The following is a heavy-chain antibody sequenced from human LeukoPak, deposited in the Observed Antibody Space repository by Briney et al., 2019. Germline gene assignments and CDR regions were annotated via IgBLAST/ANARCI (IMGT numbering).Heavy chain of an antibody. V-gene: IGHV3-49*04. CDR1: GFTFGDYA. Sequence: PGGSLRLSCTASGFTFGDYAMSWVRQAPGKGLEWVGFIRSKAYGGTAEYAASVKGRFTISRDDSKSIAYLQMNSLKTEDTAVYYCTRSVRGTFDYWGQGTLVTVSS. CDR3: TRSVRGTFDY. D-gene: IGHD1-7*01. J-gene: IGHJ4*02. CDR2: IRSKAYGGTA.